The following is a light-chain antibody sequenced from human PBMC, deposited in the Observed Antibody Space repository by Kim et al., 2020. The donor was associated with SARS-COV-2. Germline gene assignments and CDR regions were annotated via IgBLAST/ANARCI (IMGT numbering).Light chain of an antibody. CDR3: QVWDSSAGV. CDR2: RDT. J-gene: IGLJ3*02. Sequence: SYELTQPLSVSVALGQTARITCGGNNIGSENVHWYQQKPGQAPVLVIYRDTNRPSGIPERFSGSNSGNTATLTITRAQAGDGADYYCQVWDSSAGVFGGGTQLAVL. V-gene: IGLV3-9*01. CDR1: NIGSEN.